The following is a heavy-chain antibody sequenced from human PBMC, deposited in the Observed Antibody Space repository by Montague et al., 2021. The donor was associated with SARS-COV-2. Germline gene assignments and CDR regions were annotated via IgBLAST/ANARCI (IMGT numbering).Heavy chain of an antibody. CDR2: ISYSGST. V-gene: IGHV4-59*01. CDR1: GGSISSYY. D-gene: IGHD2-15*01. Sequence: SETLSLTCTVSGGSISSYYWSWIRQPPGKGLEWIGYISYSGSTNYHPSLKSQVTMSVDTSKNHFSLKLNSVTAADTAVYYCARDGCSGGSCYYNWFDPWGQGTLVTVSS. CDR3: ARDGCSGGSCYYNWFDP. J-gene: IGHJ5*02.